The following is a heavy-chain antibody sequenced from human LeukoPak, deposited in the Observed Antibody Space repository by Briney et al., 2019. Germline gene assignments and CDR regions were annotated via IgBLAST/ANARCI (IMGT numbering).Heavy chain of an antibody. D-gene: IGHD1-26*01. J-gene: IGHJ6*03. V-gene: IGHV4-59*01. CDR2: IYSSGST. Sequence: SETLSLTCRVAGGSISSYYWSWIRQPPGKGLEWIGYIYSSGSTNYNPSLKSRVTISADTSKNRFSLKLSSVTAADTAVYYCARGDYYYMDVWGKGTTVTVPS. CDR1: GGSISSYY. CDR3: ARGDYYYMDV.